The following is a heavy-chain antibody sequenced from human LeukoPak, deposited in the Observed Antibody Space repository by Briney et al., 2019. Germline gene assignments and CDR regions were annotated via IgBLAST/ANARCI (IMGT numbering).Heavy chain of an antibody. CDR3: AREPYYYYGMDV. J-gene: IGHJ6*02. CDR2: INPNSGGT. V-gene: IGHV1-2*02. Sequence: ASVKVSCKASGYTFTGYYMHWVRQAPGQGLEWMGWINPNSGGTNYAQKFQGRVTMTRDTSISTAYMELSRLRSDDTAVYYCAREPYYYYGMDVWGQGTTVTVSS. CDR1: GYTFTGYY.